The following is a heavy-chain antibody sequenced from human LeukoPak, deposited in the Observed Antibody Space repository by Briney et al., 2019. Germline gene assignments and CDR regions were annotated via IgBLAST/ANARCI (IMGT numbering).Heavy chain of an antibody. CDR1: GFTFSSYA. V-gene: IGHV3-23*01. CDR2: ITGSGGGT. J-gene: IGHJ4*02. D-gene: IGHD1-26*01. Sequence: GGSLRLSCAASGFTFSSYAMSWVRQAPGKGLEWVSSITGSGGGTYYADSVKGRFTISRDNSKNTPSLQMNFLRAEDTAVYYCAKDRGVVGGTRASDYWGQGTLVTVSS. CDR3: AKDRGVVGGTRASDY.